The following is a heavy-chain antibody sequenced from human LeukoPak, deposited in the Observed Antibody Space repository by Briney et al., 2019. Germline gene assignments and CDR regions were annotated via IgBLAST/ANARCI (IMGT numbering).Heavy chain of an antibody. CDR2: MSYDGSNK. CDR1: GFTFSNYG. CDR3: AREGGGIVAFDI. V-gene: IGHV3-30*03. D-gene: IGHD3-16*01. J-gene: IGHJ3*02. Sequence: GGFLRLSCAASGFTFSNYGMHWVRQAPGKRLEWVAGMSYDGSNKYYADSVKGRFTISGDNSKNTLYLQMNSLRAEDTAVYYCAREGGGIVAFDIWGQGTMVTVSS.